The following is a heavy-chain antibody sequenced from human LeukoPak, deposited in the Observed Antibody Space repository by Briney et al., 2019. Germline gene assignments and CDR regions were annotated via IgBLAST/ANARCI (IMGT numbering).Heavy chain of an antibody. D-gene: IGHD6-19*01. CDR2: ISYDGSNK. J-gene: IGHJ4*02. V-gene: IGHV3-30*18. CDR1: GFTFSSYG. Sequence: GRSLRLSCAASGFTFSSYGMHWVRQAPGKGLEWVAVISYDGSNKYYADSVKGRFTISRDNSKNTLYLQMNSLRAEDTAVYYCAKDLWLVSNGFDYWGQGTLVTVSS. CDR3: AKDLWLVSNGFDY.